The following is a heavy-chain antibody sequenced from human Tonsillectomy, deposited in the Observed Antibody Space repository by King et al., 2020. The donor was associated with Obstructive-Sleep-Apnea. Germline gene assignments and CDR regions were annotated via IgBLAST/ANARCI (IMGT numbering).Heavy chain of an antibody. CDR2: IDHSDFYT. D-gene: IGHD3-22*01. CDR1: GYSFTNYW. J-gene: IGHJ4*02. CDR3: ARLRYDSNGYYYGDY. Sequence: QLVQSGAEVKKPGESLRISCKGSGYSFTNYWITWVRPMPRKGLGWMGRIDHSDFYTNYSPSLQGHVTISADKSISTAYLQWSSLKASDTAMYYCARLRYDSNGYYYGDYWGQGTLVTVSS. V-gene: IGHV5-10-1*01.